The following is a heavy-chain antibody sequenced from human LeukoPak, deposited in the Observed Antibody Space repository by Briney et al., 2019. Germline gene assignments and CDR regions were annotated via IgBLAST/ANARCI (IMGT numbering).Heavy chain of an antibody. CDR2: IFGGGAGS. CDR1: GFIFSDYA. Sequence: GGSLRLSCAASGFIFSDYAMGWVRQAPGKGLEWVSAIFGGGAGSYSAASVKGRFTISRDNSKNTLYLQMTSLRADDTAVYYCAKFEGHPWGTHHHDYWGQGTLVTVSS. V-gene: IGHV3-23*01. J-gene: IGHJ4*02. D-gene: IGHD3-16*01. CDR3: AKFEGHPWGTHHHDY.